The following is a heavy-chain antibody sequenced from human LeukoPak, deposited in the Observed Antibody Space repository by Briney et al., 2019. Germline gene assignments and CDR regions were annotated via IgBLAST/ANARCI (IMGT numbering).Heavy chain of an antibody. CDR2: IYHSGST. J-gene: IGHJ3*02. Sequence: PSESLSLTCTVSGGSISSGGYYWSWIRQPPGKGLEWIGYIYHSGSTYYNPSLKSRVTISVDRSKDQFSLKLSSVTAADTAVYYCARAAVTIFGVVLSRGYAFDIWGQGTMVTVSS. CDR1: GGSISSGGYY. CDR3: ARAAVTIFGVVLSRGYAFDI. V-gene: IGHV4-30-2*01. D-gene: IGHD3-3*01.